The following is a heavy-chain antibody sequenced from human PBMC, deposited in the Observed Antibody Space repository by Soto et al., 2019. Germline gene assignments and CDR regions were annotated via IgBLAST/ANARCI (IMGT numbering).Heavy chain of an antibody. D-gene: IGHD1-7*01. CDR3: ARGGNWNYGWFDP. Sequence: SETLSLTCTVSGGSISSYYWSWIRQPPGKGLEWIGYIYYSGSTNYNPSLKSRATISVDTSKNQFSLKLSSVTAADTAVYYCARGGNWNYGWFDPWGQGTLVTVSS. J-gene: IGHJ5*02. V-gene: IGHV4-59*01. CDR2: IYYSGST. CDR1: GGSISSYY.